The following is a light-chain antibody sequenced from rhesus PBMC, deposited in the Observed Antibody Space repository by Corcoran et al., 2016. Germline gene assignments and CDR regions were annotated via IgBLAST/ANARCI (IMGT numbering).Light chain of an antibody. CDR3: QHYYSTPYS. CDR1: QGITND. Sequence: DIQMTQSPSSLSASVGDRVTITCRASQGITNDLAWYQQKPGETPKLLIYEASSLKSGISSRFCGRGSGTYFTLTISSLQSEDFATYYCQHYYSTPYSFGQGTKVEIK. J-gene: IGKJ2*01. V-gene: IGKV1S17*01. CDR2: EAS.